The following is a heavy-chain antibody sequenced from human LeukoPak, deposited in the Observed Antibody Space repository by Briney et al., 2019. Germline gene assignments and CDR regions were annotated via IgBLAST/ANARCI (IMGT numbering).Heavy chain of an antibody. V-gene: IGHV1-69*13. D-gene: IGHD1-1*01. J-gene: IGHJ4*02. CDR3: ASRGAGSVDY. CDR2: IIPIFGTA. Sequence: SVKVSCKASGGTFTSYAISWVRQAPGQGLEWMGGIIPIFGTANYAQKFQGRVTITADESTSTAYMELSSVRSEDTAVYYCASRGAGSVDYWGQGTLVTVSS. CDR1: GGTFTSYA.